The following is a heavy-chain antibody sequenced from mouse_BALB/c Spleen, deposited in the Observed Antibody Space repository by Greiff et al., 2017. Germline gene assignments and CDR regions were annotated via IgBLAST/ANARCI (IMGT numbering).Heavy chain of an antibody. J-gene: IGHJ4*01. V-gene: IGHV5-15*02. Sequence: EVKLMESGGGLVQPGGSRKLSCAASGFTFSAYGMAWVRQAPGKGPEWVAFISNLAYSIYYADTVTGRFTISRENAKNTLYLEMSSLRSEDTAMYYCARDGDYDGTYAMDYWGQGTAVTVSS. D-gene: IGHD2-4*01. CDR1: GFTFSAYG. CDR2: ISNLAYSI. CDR3: ARDGDYDGTYAMDY.